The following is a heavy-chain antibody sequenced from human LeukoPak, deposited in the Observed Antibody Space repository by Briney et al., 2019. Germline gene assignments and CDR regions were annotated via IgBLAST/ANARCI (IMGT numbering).Heavy chain of an antibody. CDR3: ARGTADGYLDY. CDR2: INWNGGST. J-gene: IGHJ4*02. Sequence: GGSLRLSCAASGFPFDDYGMNWVRQVPGKGLEWVSGINWNGGSTGYADSVKGRFTISRDNSKNTLYLQMNSLRAEDTAVYYCARGTADGYLDYWGQGTLVTVSS. CDR1: GFPFDDYG. V-gene: IGHV3-20*04. D-gene: IGHD5-24*01.